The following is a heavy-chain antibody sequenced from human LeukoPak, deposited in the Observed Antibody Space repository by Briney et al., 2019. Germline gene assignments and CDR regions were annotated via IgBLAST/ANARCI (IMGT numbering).Heavy chain of an antibody. CDR1: GGSLSSSSYY. D-gene: IGHD6-19*01. CDR2: IYYSGST. Sequence: SETLSLTCTVSGGSLSSSSYYWGWIRQPPGKGREWIGSIYYSGSTYYNPTLKSRVTISVDTSKNQFSLKLSSVTAADTAVYYCARGMAVAGTYYFDYWGQGTLVTVSS. J-gene: IGHJ4*02. V-gene: IGHV4-39*07. CDR3: ARGMAVAGTYYFDY.